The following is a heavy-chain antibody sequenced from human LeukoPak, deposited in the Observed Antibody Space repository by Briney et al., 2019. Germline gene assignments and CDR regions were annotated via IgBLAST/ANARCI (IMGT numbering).Heavy chain of an antibody. CDR3: ATDFYRGRQFDY. J-gene: IGHJ4*02. CDR2: FDPEDVET. CDR1: GHTFTDLS. Sequence: GASVTVSCKVSGHTFTDLSMNWVRQAPGKGLEWMGGFDPEDVETIYAQKFQGRVTMTEDTSTATAYMELSSLRPDDTAVYYCATDFYRGRQFDYWGQGTLVTVSS. D-gene: IGHD2/OR15-2a*01. V-gene: IGHV1-24*01.